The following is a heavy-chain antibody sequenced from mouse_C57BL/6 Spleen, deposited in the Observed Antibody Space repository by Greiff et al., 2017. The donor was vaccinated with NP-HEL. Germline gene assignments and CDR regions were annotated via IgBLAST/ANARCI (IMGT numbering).Heavy chain of an antibody. D-gene: IGHD2-4*01. CDR2: ISSGSSTI. CDR1: GFTFSDYG. V-gene: IGHV5-17*01. Sequence: DVMLVESGGGLVKPGGSLKLSCAASGFTFSDYGMHWVRQAPEKGLEWVAYISSGSSTIYYADTVKGRFTISRDNAKNTLFLQMTSLRSEDTAMYYCARGYYDYDFDYWGQGTTLTVSS. CDR3: ARGYYDYDFDY. J-gene: IGHJ2*01.